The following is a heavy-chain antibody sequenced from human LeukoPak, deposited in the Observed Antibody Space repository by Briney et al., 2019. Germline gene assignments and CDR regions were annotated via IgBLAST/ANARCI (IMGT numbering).Heavy chain of an antibody. J-gene: IGHJ6*04. V-gene: IGHV3-74*01. Sequence: GGSLRLSCAASGFTFSSYWMHWVRQAPGKGLVWVSRINTDGSSTSYADSVKGRFTISRDNAKNTLYLQMNSLRAEDTAVYYGARGTITIFGPPMDVWGKGTTVTVSS. CDR1: GFTFSSYW. CDR2: INTDGSST. CDR3: ARGTITIFGPPMDV. D-gene: IGHD3-3*01.